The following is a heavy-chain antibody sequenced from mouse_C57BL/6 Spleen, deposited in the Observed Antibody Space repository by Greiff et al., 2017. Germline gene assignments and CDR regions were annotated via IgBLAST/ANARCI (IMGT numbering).Heavy chain of an antibody. D-gene: IGHD3-2*02. V-gene: IGHV5-17*01. CDR3: ARGQLRLRYFDY. CDR1: GFTFRDYG. Sequence: EVKLLESGGGLVKPGGSLKLSCAASGFTFRDYGMHWVRQAPETGLEWVAYISSGSSTIYYADTVKGRFPISRDNAKHTLLLQMTSLRSENTAMYYCARGQLRLRYFDYWGQGTTRTVSS. J-gene: IGHJ2*01. CDR2: ISSGSSTI.